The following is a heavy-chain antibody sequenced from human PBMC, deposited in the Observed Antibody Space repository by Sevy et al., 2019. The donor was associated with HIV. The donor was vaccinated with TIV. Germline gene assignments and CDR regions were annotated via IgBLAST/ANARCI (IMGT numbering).Heavy chain of an antibody. J-gene: IGHJ6*02. V-gene: IGHV3-30*18. CDR2: ISYDGSNK. CDR1: GFTFSSYG. D-gene: IGHD3-10*01. CDR3: AKDIRYYYGSGTHYYCYGMDV. Sequence: GGSLRLSCAASGFTFSSYGMHWVRQAPGKGLEWVAVISYDGSNKYYADSVKGRFTISRDNSKNTLYLQMNSLRAEDTAVYYCAKDIRYYYGSGTHYYCYGMDVWGQGTTVTVS.